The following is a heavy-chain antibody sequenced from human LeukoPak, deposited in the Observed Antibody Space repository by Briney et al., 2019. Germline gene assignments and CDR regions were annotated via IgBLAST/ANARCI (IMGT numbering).Heavy chain of an antibody. D-gene: IGHD3-16*01. CDR1: GGSFSGYY. CDR2: INHSGST. V-gene: IGHV4-34*01. J-gene: IGHJ4*02. Sequence: PSETLSLTCAVYGGSFSGYYWSWIRQPPGKGLEWIGEINHSGSTNYNPSLKSRVTISVDTSKNQFSLKLSSVTAADTAVYYCARGGYVWGSYFFDYWSQGTLVTVSS. CDR3: ARGGYVWGSYFFDY.